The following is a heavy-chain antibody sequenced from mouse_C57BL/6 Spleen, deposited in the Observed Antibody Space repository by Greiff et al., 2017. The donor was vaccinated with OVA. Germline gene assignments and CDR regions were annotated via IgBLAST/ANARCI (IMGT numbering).Heavy chain of an antibody. CDR3: ARKGDNYGYFDY. CDR2: IDPSASYT. D-gene: IGHD1-1*01. V-gene: IGHV1-50*01. CDR1: GYTFTSYW. Sequence: QVQLQQPGAELVKPGASVKLSCKASGYTFTSYWMQWVKQRPGQGLEWIGEIDPSASYTNYNQKFKGKATLTVDTSSSPAYMPLSSLTSEDSEVYYCARKGDNYGYFDYWGQGTTLTVSS. J-gene: IGHJ2*01.